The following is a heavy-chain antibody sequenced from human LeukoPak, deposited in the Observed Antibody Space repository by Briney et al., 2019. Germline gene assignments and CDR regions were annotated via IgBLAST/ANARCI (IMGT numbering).Heavy chain of an antibody. J-gene: IGHJ5*02. Sequence: GGSLRLSCAASGFTFSRHAMTWVRQAPGKGLKWVSAISANGYDTFYADSVKGRFTISRDNSKNILYLQMNSLRAEDTAIYFCAKDVWWSVSWGQGTPVTVSS. D-gene: IGHD2-8*02. V-gene: IGHV3-23*01. CDR2: ISANGYDT. CDR3: AKDVWWSVS. CDR1: GFTFSRHA.